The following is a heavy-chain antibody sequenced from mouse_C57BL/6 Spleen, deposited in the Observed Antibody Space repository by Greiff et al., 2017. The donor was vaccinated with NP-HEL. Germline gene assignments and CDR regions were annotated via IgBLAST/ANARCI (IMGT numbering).Heavy chain of an antibody. J-gene: IGHJ4*01. CDR1: GYTFTSYW. CDR2: INPSNGGT. Sequence: QVQLQQPGTELVKPGASVKLSCKASGYTFTSYWMHWVKQRPGQGLEWIGNINPSNGGTNYNEKFKSKATLTVDKSSSTAYMQLSSLTSEDSAVYYCVRQDSSGYVPYYAMDYWGQGTSVTVSS. D-gene: IGHD3-2*02. V-gene: IGHV1-53*01. CDR3: VRQDSSGYVPYYAMDY.